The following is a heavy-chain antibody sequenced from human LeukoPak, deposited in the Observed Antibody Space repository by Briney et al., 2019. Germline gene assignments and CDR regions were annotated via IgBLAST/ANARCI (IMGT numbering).Heavy chain of an antibody. CDR3: ARGPRYYYDSSGYYYVPNFDY. CDR1: GGSISSYY. J-gene: IGHJ4*02. D-gene: IGHD3-22*01. V-gene: IGHV4-59*01. Sequence: RSSETLSLTCTVSGGSISSYYWSWIRQPPGKGLEWIGYIYYSGGTNYNPSLKSRVTISVDTSKNQFSLKLSSVTAADTAVYYCARGPRYYYDSSGYYYVPNFDYWGQGTLVTVSS. CDR2: IYYSGGT.